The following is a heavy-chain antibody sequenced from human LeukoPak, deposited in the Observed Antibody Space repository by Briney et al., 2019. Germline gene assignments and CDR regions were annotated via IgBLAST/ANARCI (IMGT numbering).Heavy chain of an antibody. J-gene: IGHJ4*02. CDR2: INGGSGNS. D-gene: IGHD5-18*01. CDR3: AKGQGYNYGDSIDY. Sequence: GGSLRLSCAASGFTFDNYAMTWVRQAPGKGLEWVSVINGGSGNSYYADSVKGRFTVSRDNSKNTLYLQMNSLRDEDTAVYYCAKGQGYNYGDSIDYWGQGTLVTVSS. V-gene: IGHV3-23*01. CDR1: GFTFDNYA.